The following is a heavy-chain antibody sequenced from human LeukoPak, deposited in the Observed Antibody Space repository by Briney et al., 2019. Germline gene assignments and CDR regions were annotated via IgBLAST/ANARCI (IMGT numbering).Heavy chain of an antibody. J-gene: IGHJ4*02. CDR3: VRGTGY. V-gene: IGHV3-64D*06. CDR1: GFTFSTYV. CDR2: ISSNGDNT. Sequence: PGGSLRLSRSVSGFTFSTYVMHWVRQAPGKGLEYVSAISSNGDNTYYAGSVKGRFTISRDNSKNTLYLQMSSLRADDTAVYYCVRGTGYWGQGTLVTVSS.